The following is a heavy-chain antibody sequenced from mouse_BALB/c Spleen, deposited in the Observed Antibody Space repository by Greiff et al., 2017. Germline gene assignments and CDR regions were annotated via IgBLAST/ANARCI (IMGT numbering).Heavy chain of an antibody. D-gene: IGHD4-1*01. Sequence: EVQLQQSGAELVKPGASVKLSCTASGFTFNDYYMHWVQQRPEQGLEWIGWIDPENGDTEYAAKFQGKATMTADKSSNTAYLQLSSLTSEDTAVYYCSAGTERASFAYWGQGTLVTVSA. CDR1: GFTFNDYY. CDR3: SAGTERASFAY. V-gene: IGHV14-4*02. CDR2: IDPENGDT. J-gene: IGHJ3*01.